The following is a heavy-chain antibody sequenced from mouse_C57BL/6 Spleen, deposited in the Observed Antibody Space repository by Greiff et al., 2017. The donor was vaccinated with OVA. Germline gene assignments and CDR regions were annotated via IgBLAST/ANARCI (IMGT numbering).Heavy chain of an antibody. CDR1: GYTFTDYE. CDR3: TRRGYDYDYAMDY. V-gene: IGHV1-15*01. D-gene: IGHD2-4*01. CDR2: IDPETGGT. J-gene: IGHJ4*01. Sequence: QVQLQQSGAELVRPGASVTLSCKASGYTFTDYEMHWVKQTPVHGLEWIGAIDPETGGTAYNQKFKGKAILTADKSSSTAYMELRSLTSEDSAVYYCTRRGYDYDYAMDYWGQGTSVTVSS.